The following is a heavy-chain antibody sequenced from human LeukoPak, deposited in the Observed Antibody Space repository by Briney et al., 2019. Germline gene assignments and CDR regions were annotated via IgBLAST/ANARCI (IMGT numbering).Heavy chain of an antibody. D-gene: IGHD6-19*01. CDR3: ARDLGIVVAGINLGY. J-gene: IGHJ4*02. CDR2: ISRNSGSI. Sequence: PGGSLRLSCAASGFTFDDYAMHWVRQAPGKGLEWVSGISRNSGSIGYADSVKGRFTISRDNAKNSLYLQMNSLRAEDTAVYYCARDLGIVVAGINLGYWGQGTLVTVSS. CDR1: GFTFDDYA. V-gene: IGHV3-9*01.